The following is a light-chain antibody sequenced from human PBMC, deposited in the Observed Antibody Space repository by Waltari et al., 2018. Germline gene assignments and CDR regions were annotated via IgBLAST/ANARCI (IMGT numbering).Light chain of an antibody. CDR3: QAWDSSTAV. J-gene: IGLJ1*01. CDR2: QNN. V-gene: IGLV3-1*01. Sequence: SYELTQPPSVSVSPGQTANITCSGNKLGNKYVCWFQKKPGQSPLLVIFQNNRRPSGIPERFSGSNSGNTATLTISGTQVMDEADFYCQAWDSSTAVFGSGTKVTVL. CDR1: KLGNKY.